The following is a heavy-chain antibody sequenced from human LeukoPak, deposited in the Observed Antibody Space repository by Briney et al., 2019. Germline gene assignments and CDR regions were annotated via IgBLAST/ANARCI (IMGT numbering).Heavy chain of an antibody. D-gene: IGHD4-17*01. V-gene: IGHV4-59*01. Sequence: LETLSLTCTVSGGSISSYYWSWIRQPPGKGLEWIGYIYYSGSTNYNPSLKSRVTISVDTSKNQFSLKLSSVTAADTAVYYCARGDYGDSRGWFDPWGQGTLVTVSS. CDR2: IYYSGST. CDR3: ARGDYGDSRGWFDP. J-gene: IGHJ5*02. CDR1: GGSISSYY.